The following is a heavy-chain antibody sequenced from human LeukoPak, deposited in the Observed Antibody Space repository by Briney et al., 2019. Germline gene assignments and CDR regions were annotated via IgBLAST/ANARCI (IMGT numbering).Heavy chain of an antibody. D-gene: IGHD6-13*01. CDR3: ARDQGAAARLCDY. J-gene: IGHJ4*02. V-gene: IGHV4-39*07. CDR1: GGSISSSSYY. Sequence: SETLSLTCTVSGGSISSSSYYWGWIRQPPGTGLEWIGSIYYSGSTYYNPSLKSRVTISVDTSKNQFSLKLSSVTAADTAVYYCARDQGAAARLCDYWGQGTLVTVSS. CDR2: IYYSGST.